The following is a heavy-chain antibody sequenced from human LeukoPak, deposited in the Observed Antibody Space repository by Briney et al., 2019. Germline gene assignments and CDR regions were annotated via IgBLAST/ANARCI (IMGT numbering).Heavy chain of an antibody. J-gene: IGHJ4*02. D-gene: IGHD1-26*01. CDR3: ARGRPEGSGSFQLDS. Sequence: PGGSLRLSCAASGFTFSTFSMNWVRQAPGKGLEWVSYINTRSSTSYYADSVKGRFTISRDNAKNSLYLQMNSLVAEDTAVYYCARGRPEGSGSFQLDSWGQGTLVTVSS. CDR2: INTRSSTS. CDR1: GFTFSTFS. V-gene: IGHV3-48*04.